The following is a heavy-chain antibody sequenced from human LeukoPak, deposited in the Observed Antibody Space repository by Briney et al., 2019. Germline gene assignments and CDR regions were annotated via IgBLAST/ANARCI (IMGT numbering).Heavy chain of an antibody. Sequence: GGSLRLSCAASGFTFSIYAMNWVRQAPGKGLEWVSDISGSGGSTYYADSVKGRFTISRDNSKNTLYLQMNSLRAEDTAVYYCAKGRAIFGVADYYYMDVWGKGTTVTVSS. CDR1: GFTFSIYA. V-gene: IGHV3-23*01. J-gene: IGHJ6*03. CDR3: AKGRAIFGVADYYYMDV. CDR2: ISGSGGST. D-gene: IGHD3-3*01.